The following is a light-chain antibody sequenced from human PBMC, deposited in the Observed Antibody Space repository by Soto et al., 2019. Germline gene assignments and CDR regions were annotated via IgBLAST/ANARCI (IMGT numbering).Light chain of an antibody. CDR2: GAS. CDR1: QSVSSNY. Sequence: EIVLTQSPGTLSLSPGERATLSCRASQSVSSNYLAWYQQKPGQAPRPLIYGASSRATGIPDRFSGSGAGTDFTLTISRLESEDFAVYYCQQRSNWPPWTFGQGTKVEIK. J-gene: IGKJ1*01. CDR3: QQRSNWPPWT. V-gene: IGKV3D-20*02.